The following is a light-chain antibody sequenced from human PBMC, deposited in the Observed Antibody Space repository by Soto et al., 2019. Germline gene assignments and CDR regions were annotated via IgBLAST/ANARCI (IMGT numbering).Light chain of an antibody. CDR3: QQYDDFRT. J-gene: IGKJ1*01. CDR2: DAS. V-gene: IGKV1-33*01. Sequence: DIQMTQSPSSLSASVGDRVTITCQASQDSSNYLNWYQQKPGKAPKLLIYDASNLETGVPSRFSGSGSGTDFTFTISSLQPEDVATYYCQQYDDFRTFGQGTKAGIK. CDR1: QDSSNY.